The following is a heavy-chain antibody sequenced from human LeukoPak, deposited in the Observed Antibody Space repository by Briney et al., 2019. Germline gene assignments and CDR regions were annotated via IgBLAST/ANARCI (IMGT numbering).Heavy chain of an antibody. D-gene: IGHD3-22*01. CDR1: GFTFSSYA. Sequence: GGSLRLSCAASGFTFSSYAMSWVRQAPGKGLKWVSAISGSGGSTYYADSVKGRFTISRDNSKNTLYLQMNSLRAEDTAVYYCAKGRPTYYYDSSGYGFDYWGQGTLVTVSS. J-gene: IGHJ4*02. CDR2: ISGSGGST. CDR3: AKGRPTYYYDSSGYGFDY. V-gene: IGHV3-23*01.